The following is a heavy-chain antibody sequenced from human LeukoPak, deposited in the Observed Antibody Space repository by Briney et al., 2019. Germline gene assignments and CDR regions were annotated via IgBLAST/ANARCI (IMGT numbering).Heavy chain of an antibody. D-gene: IGHD3-22*01. CDR3: ARARNYYDSSDYYYEGDAFDI. CDR1: GGSISSYY. J-gene: IGHJ3*02. V-gene: IGHV4-59*01. Sequence: SETLSLTCTVSGGSISSYYWSWIRQPPGKGLECIGYIYYSGSTHYNPSLKSRVTISVDTSKNQFSLKLSSVTAADTAVYFCARARNYYDSSDYYYEGDAFDIWGQGTMATVSS. CDR2: IYYSGST.